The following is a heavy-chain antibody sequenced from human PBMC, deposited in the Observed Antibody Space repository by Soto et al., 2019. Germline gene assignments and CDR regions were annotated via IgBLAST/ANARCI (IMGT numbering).Heavy chain of an antibody. Sequence: PGESLKISCKDSGYSFGSNWIGWVRQMPGKGLEWMGIIFPGDSDTRYSPSFQGQVTISADKSISTAYLQWSSLKASDTAMYYCARQGSNTWSYWGQGTPVTVSS. J-gene: IGHJ4*02. CDR2: IFPGDSDT. CDR1: GYSFGSNW. V-gene: IGHV5-51*01. D-gene: IGHD6-13*01. CDR3: ARQGSNTWSY.